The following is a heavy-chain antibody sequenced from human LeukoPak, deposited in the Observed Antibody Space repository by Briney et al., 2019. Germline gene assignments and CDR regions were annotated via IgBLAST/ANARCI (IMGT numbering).Heavy chain of an antibody. D-gene: IGHD5-12*01. J-gene: IGHJ4*02. CDR3: ARQELVDIVATTY. CDR1: GYTFTGYF. CDR2: INPNSGGT. V-gene: IGHV1-2*02. Sequence: GASVKVPFTASGYTFTGYFMHWVRQAPGQGLEWMGWINPNSGGTNYAQKFQGRVTMTRDTSISTAYMELSRLRSDDTAVYYCARQELVDIVATTYWGQGTLVTVSS.